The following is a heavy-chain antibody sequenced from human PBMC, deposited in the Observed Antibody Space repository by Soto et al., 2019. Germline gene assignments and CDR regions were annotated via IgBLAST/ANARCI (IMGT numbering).Heavy chain of an antibody. J-gene: IGHJ5*02. CDR3: AKGRYSGSLDLFDP. V-gene: IGHV1-18*01. CDR2: ISTYNANT. D-gene: IGHD5-12*01. CDR1: GYTFTSYT. Sequence: GASVKVSCKTSGYTFTSYTITWVRQAPGQGLEWMGWISTYNANTNYAQNLQGRVTMTTDTSTSTAYMELRSLRSDDTAVYYCAKGRYSGSLDLFDPWGQGTLVTVSS.